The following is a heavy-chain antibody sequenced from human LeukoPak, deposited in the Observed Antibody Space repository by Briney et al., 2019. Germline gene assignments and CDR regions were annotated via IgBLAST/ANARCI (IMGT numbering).Heavy chain of an antibody. V-gene: IGHV3-21*01. D-gene: IGHD3-9*01. Sequence: GWSLRLSCAASGFTFSSYTMNWVRQVPGKGRDWVSSISSSSSFIFYAESLQGRFASSRDNAKNSLFLQVNSLRAEGTAVYFCPRRVYAILTGDYIGANWFDSWGEGSLATVS. J-gene: IGHJ5*01. CDR2: ISSSSSFI. CDR1: GFTFSSYT. CDR3: PRRVYAILTGDYIGANWFDS.